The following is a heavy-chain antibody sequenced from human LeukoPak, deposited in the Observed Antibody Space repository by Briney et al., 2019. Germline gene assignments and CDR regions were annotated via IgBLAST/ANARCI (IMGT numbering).Heavy chain of an antibody. V-gene: IGHV3-66*01. Sequence: GGSLRLSCAASGFTVSSNYMYWVRQAPGKGLEWVSVIYGDGSTYYAGSVKGRFTISRDSAKNTLFLQMNSLRADDTAVYYCARDRGGSGPTTTDLWGQGTLVTVSS. CDR3: ARDRGGSGPTTTDL. CDR2: IYGDGST. J-gene: IGHJ4*02. CDR1: GFTVSSNY. D-gene: IGHD6-19*01.